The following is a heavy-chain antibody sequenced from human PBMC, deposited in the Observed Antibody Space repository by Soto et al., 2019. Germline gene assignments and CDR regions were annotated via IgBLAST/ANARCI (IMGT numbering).Heavy chain of an antibody. CDR3: ARSGRYCIDNVCWSFDL. CDR1: GFTFNTYA. D-gene: IGHD2-15*01. J-gene: IGHJ4*02. Sequence: QVQLVESGGGVVRPGRSLRLSCAASGFTFNTYAMHWVRQAPGKGLEWVAVISYDGNYKYYADSAYGRFIISRDNSKNTPYLQVNSLRPEATATYFCARSGRYCIDNVCWSFDLWGRGALVSVSS. V-gene: IGHV3-30*03. CDR2: ISYDGNYK.